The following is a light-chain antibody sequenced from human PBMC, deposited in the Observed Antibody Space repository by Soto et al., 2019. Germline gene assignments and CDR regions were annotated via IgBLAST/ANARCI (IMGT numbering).Light chain of an antibody. V-gene: IGKV1-39*01. CDR2: AAS. Sequence: DIQMTQSPSSLSASVGDRVTITCRASQSISTYLNWYQQKPGKAPNLLIYAASSLQSGVPSRFSGGGSGTDFTLTISSLQPEDFATYYCQQSYNTPYTFGQGTRLEIK. CDR3: QQSYNTPYT. J-gene: IGKJ2*01. CDR1: QSISTY.